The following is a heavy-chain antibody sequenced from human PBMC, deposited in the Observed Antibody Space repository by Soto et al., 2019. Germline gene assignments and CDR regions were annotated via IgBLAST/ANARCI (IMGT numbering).Heavy chain of an antibody. Sequence: SETLSLTCGVSGGSLSGATYSWNWIRQPPGKGLEWIGYIFPSGTTYYNPSLKSRVTISIDVSKNQFSLRAEDTAVYYCARESEDLTSNFDYWGQGTLVTVSS. J-gene: IGHJ4*02. V-gene: IGHV4-30-2*01. CDR2: IFPSGTT. CDR1: GGSLSGATYS. CDR3: ARESEDLTSNFDY.